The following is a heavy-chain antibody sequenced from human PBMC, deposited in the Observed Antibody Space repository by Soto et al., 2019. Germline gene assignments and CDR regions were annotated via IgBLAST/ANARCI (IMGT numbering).Heavy chain of an antibody. V-gene: IGHV4-39*01. J-gene: IGHJ4*02. CDR1: GASVSSSSNY. CDR2: VHNGGST. CDR3: ARGLSSPSATGV. D-gene: IGHD6-6*01. Sequence: QLQLQESGPGLVKPSETLSLTCTVSGASVSSSSNYWGWIRQPPGKGLEWIGSVHNGGSTYYSPSLKSPVTISADTSKNQFSLNLSSVPAADTAVYYCARGLSSPSATGVWGQGTLVTVSS.